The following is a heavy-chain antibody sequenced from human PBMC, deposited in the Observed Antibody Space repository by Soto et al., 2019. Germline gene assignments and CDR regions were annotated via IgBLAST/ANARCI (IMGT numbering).Heavy chain of an antibody. CDR3: AAGGYCTNGVCYYRSVGAFGI. V-gene: IGHV1-58*02. CDR1: GFTFTSSA. D-gene: IGHD2-8*01. J-gene: IGHJ3*02. CDR2: IVVGSGNT. Sequence: SVKVSCKASGFTFTSSAMQWVRQARGQRLEWIGWIVVGSGNTNYAQKFQERVTITRDMSTSTAYMELSSLRSEDTAVYYCAAGGYCTNGVCYYRSVGAFGIWGQGTMVTVSS.